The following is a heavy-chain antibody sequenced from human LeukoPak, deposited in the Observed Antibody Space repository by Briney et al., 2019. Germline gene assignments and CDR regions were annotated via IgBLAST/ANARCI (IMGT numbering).Heavy chain of an antibody. Sequence: TGGSLRLSCAASGFTFSSYAMSWVRQAPGKGLEWVSAISGSGGSAYYADSVKGRFTISRDNSKNTLYLQMNSLRAEDTAVYYCAKDMPQITMIVVGWFDYWGQGTLVTVSS. CDR3: AKDMPQITMIVVGWFDY. J-gene: IGHJ4*02. CDR1: GFTFSSYA. V-gene: IGHV3-23*01. CDR2: ISGSGGSA. D-gene: IGHD3-22*01.